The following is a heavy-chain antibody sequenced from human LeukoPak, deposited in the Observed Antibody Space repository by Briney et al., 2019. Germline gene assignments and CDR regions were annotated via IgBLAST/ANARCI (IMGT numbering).Heavy chain of an antibody. J-gene: IGHJ5*02. CDR2: FHLEDGET. D-gene: IGHD5-18*01. CDR1: GYTHTELS. CDR3: ARYAGIQLWPHNWFDP. Sequence: ASVKVSCKVSGYTHTELSIHWVRQAPGKGLEWMGGFHLEDGETIYAQQFQGRVTMTEDTSIDTAFMELSSLRSEDTAVYYCARYAGIQLWPHNWFDPWGQGTLVTVSS. V-gene: IGHV1-24*01.